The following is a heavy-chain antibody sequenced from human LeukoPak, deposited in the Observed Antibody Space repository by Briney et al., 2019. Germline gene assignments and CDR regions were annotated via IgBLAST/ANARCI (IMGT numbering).Heavy chain of an antibody. J-gene: IGHJ4*02. CDR1: GDSISSYY. CDR2: IYTSGST. D-gene: IGHD1-26*01. V-gene: IGHV4-4*07. CDR3: AASLSGTYWYFDY. Sequence: PSETLSLTCTVSGDSISSYYWSWIRQPAEKGLEWIGHIYTSGSTNYYTSGSTDYNPSLKSRVTISLDRSKNQFSLKLSSVTAADTAVYYCAASLSGTYWYFDYWGQGALVTVSS.